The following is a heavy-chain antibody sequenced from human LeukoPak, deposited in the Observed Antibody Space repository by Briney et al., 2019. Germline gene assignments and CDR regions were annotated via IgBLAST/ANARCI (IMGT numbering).Heavy chain of an antibody. CDR3: ARDPIAGKSDY. V-gene: IGHV3-13*03. CDR1: GFTFSSYD. J-gene: IGHJ4*02. Sequence: GGSLRLSCAACGFTFSSYDMHWVRQATGKGLEWVSAIGTAGDTYYPGSVKGQFTISRENAKNSLYLQMNSLRAEDTAVYYCARDPIAGKSDYWGQGTLVTVSS. CDR2: IGTAGDT. D-gene: IGHD1-14*01.